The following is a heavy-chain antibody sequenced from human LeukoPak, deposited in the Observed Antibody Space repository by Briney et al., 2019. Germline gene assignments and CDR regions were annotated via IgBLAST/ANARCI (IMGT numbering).Heavy chain of an antibody. CDR3: TRDTFGFHDS. CDR2: IYSGGTT. Sequence: GGSLRLSCAASGFTVSSNYMSWVRQAPGKGLEWVSVIYSGGTTYYADSVKGRFTISRDNAKNSLYLQMNSLRAEDTAVYYCTRDTFGFHDSWGQGTLVTVSS. CDR1: GFTVSSNY. D-gene: IGHD3-10*01. J-gene: IGHJ4*02. V-gene: IGHV3-53*01.